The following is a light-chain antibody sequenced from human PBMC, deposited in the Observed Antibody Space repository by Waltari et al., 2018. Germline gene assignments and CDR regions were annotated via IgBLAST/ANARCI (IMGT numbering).Light chain of an antibody. CDR3: EAWDDSLSVLV. J-gene: IGLJ3*02. V-gene: IGLV1-47*01. CDR2: RNN. CDR1: SSNIGSSY. Sequence: PPSASGTPGQRVTISCSGSSSNIGSSYVYWYQQVPGTAPKLLIYRNNQRPSGVPDRFSGSKSGTSASLAISGLRSEDEADYYCEAWDDSLSVLVFGGGTKVTVL.